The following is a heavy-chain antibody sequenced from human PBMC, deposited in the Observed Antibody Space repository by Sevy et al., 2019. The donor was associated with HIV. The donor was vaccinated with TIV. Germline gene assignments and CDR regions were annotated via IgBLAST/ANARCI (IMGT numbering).Heavy chain of an antibody. Sequence: GASVKVSCKASGYTFSNNDINWVRQAPGQGLEWMGWMNPNSGNTGYGQKFQGRVTMTRDTSINTAYMELSSLTSEDTAVYYCAGGLSFYYDNRGHWVNWYFDLWGRGTLVTVSS. CDR3: AGGLSFYYDNRGHWVNWYFDL. CDR1: GYTFSNND. CDR2: MNPNSGNT. V-gene: IGHV1-8*01. D-gene: IGHD3-22*01. J-gene: IGHJ2*01.